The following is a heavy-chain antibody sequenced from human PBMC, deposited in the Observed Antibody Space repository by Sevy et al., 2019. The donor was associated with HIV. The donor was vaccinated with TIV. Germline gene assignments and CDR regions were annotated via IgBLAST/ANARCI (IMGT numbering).Heavy chain of an antibody. Sequence: SQTLSLTCAISGDSVSSNSAAWNWIRQSPSRGLEWLGRTYYRSKWYNDYAVSVKSRITINPDTSKNQFSLQLNSLAPEDTAVYYFARDEIVVVVAATTGHYYGMDVWGQGTTVTVSS. CDR1: GDSVSSNSAA. CDR3: ARDEIVVVVAATTGHYYGMDV. V-gene: IGHV6-1*01. D-gene: IGHD2-15*01. CDR2: TYYRSKWYN. J-gene: IGHJ6*02.